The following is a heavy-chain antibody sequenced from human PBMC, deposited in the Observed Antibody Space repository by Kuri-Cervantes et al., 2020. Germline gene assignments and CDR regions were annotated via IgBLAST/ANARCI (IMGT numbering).Heavy chain of an antibody. CDR3: ARDQGSDYYDSSGDAAFDI. D-gene: IGHD3-22*01. V-gene: IGHV4-61*08. CDR2: IYYSGST. Sequence: GSLRLSCAVSGGSISSGGYSWSWIRQPPGKGLEWIGYIYYSGSTNYNPSLKSRVTISVDTSKNQFSLKLSSVTAADTAVYYCARDQGSDYYDSSGDAAFDIWGQGAMVTVSS. J-gene: IGHJ3*02. CDR1: GGSISSGGYS.